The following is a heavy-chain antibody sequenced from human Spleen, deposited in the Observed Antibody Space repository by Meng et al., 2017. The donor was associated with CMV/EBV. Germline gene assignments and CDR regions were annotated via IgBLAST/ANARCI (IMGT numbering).Heavy chain of an antibody. J-gene: IGHJ1*01. CDR2: IIPIFGTA. V-gene: IGHV1-69*05. CDR1: LRSYA. D-gene: IGHD2-2*01. Sequence: LRSYAISWVRQAPGQGLEGMGGIIPIFGTANNAQRFQGRVTITTDESTSTAYMELSSLRSEDTAVYYCASSYCSRTSCYGGLEYFQHWGQGTLVTVSS. CDR3: ASSYCSRTSCYGGLEYFQH.